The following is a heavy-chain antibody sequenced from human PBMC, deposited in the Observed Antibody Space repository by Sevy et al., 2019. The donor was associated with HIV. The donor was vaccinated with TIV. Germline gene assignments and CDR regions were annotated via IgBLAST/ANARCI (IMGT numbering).Heavy chain of an antibody. Sequence: GGSLRLSCAASGFTFSSYALLWVRQAPGKGLEWVSLISYDGSKKYYSDSVKGRFAISRDESKTTLFLQMNSLRSEDTAIYYCARVGVSYCTDDCYHRFDYWGRGTLVTASS. CDR1: GFTFSSYA. V-gene: IGHV3-30*09. CDR3: ARVGVSYCTDDCYHRFDY. J-gene: IGHJ4*02. CDR2: ISYDGSKK. D-gene: IGHD2-21*02.